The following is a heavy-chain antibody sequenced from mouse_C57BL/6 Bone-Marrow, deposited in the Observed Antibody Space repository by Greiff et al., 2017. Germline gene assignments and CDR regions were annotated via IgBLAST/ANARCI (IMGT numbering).Heavy chain of an antibody. D-gene: IGHD1-1*02. CDR3: ATKIPYGVNAMDY. Sequence: QVQLQQPGAELVKPGASVKVSCKASGYTFTSYWMHWVKQRPGQGLEWIGRIHPSDSDTNYNQQFKGKAPLTVDKSSSTAYMQLSSLTSEDSAVYYCATKIPYGVNAMDYWGQGTSVTVSS. J-gene: IGHJ4*01. V-gene: IGHV1-74*01. CDR2: IHPSDSDT. CDR1: GYTFTSYW.